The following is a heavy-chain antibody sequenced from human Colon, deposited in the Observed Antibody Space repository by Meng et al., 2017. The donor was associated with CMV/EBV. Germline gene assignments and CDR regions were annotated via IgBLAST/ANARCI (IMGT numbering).Heavy chain of an antibody. J-gene: IGHJ4*02. Sequence: VKLVPSGAGVKKPGASVKASCKTSGYTFSNFGISWGRQAPGQGLEWMAYISPYNGDTNYAQRFQGRVALTTDTSTSTVYMELGSLTSDDTAMYYCARELARGGYWGQGTLVTVSS. CDR1: GYTFSNFG. V-gene: IGHV1-18*01. CDR2: ISPYNGDT. CDR3: ARELARGGY.